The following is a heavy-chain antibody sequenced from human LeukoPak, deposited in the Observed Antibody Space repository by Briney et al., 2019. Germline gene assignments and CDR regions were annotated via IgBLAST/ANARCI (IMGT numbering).Heavy chain of an antibody. CDR1: GDTFSSYA. CDR3: ARGRMAGTYVFDY. D-gene: IGHD6-19*01. J-gene: IGHJ4*02. V-gene: IGHV1-69*13. Sequence: ASVKVSCKASGDTFSSYAISWVRQAPGQGLEWMGGTIPIFGTANYAQKFQGRVTITADESTSTAYMELTSLRSEDTAVYYCARGRMAGTYVFDYWGQGTLVTVSS. CDR2: TIPIFGTA.